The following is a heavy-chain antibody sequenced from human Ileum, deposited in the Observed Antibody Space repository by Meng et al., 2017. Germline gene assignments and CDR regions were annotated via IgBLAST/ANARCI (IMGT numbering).Heavy chain of an antibody. J-gene: IGHJ3*02. CDR3: AREAGYLRDFDI. D-gene: IGHD6-13*01. CDR2: ISYGGGRTI. CDR1: GFIFSSFE. Sequence: GESLKLSCEFSGFIFSSFEMNWVRQAPGKGLECVSYISYGGGRTIYYADPVKGRFTISRDNAKNSLYLQMSSLSAEDTDIYYCAREAGYLRDFDIWGQGTMVTVSS. V-gene: IGHV3-48*03.